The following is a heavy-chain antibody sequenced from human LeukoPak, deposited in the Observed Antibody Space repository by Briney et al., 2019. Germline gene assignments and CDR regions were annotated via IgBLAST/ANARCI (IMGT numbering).Heavy chain of an antibody. V-gene: IGHV3-7*01. J-gene: IGHJ4*02. CDR1: GFTFSSYW. CDR2: IKQDGSEK. Sequence: PGGSLRPSCAASGFTFSSYWMSWVRQAPGKGLEWVANIKQDGSEKYYVDSVKGRFTISRDNAKNSLYLQMNSLRAEDTAVYYCAREKWNHQYYFDYWGQGTLVTVSS. D-gene: IGHD1-14*01. CDR3: AREKWNHQYYFDY.